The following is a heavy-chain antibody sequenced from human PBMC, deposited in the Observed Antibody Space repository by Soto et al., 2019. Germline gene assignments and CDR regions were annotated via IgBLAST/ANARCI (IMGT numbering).Heavy chain of an antibody. D-gene: IGHD2-15*01. V-gene: IGHV3-7*01. CDR3: THTVSATPGFDP. J-gene: IGHJ5*02. Sequence: EVQLVESGGDLVQPGGSLRLSCAASGFTFSSFWMSWVRQTPGKGLEWVANIKQDGSEKYYADSVKGRFAISRDNAKNSLYLQMNSLRAEDTAVYYCTHTVSATPGFDPWGQGTLVTVSS. CDR2: IKQDGSEK. CDR1: GFTFSSFW.